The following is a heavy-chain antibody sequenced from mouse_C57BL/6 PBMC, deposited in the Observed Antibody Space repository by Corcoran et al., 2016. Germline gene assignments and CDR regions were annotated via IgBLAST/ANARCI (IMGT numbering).Heavy chain of an antibody. V-gene: IGHV1-80*01. CDR2: IYPGDGDT. CDR3: AREENYYAPFAY. D-gene: IGHD1-1*01. J-gene: IGHJ3*01. Sequence: QVQLQQSGAELVKPGASVKISCKASGYAFSSYWMNWVKQRPGKGLEWIGQIYPGDGDTNYNGKFMGKATLTADKSSSTAYMQLSSLTSEDSAVYFCAREENYYAPFAYWGQGTLVTVSA. CDR1: GYAFSSYW.